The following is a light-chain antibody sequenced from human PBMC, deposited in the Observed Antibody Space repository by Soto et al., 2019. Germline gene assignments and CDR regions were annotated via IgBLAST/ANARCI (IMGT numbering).Light chain of an antibody. Sequence: QSVLTQPPSVSGAPGQRVTISCTGNSSNLGAGYDVHWYQQLPGAAPKLVIFGTNNRPSGVPDRFSGSKSGMSASLAITGLQAADEANYYCQSYDNSLSGSRVFGGGTKLTVL. CDR3: QSYDNSLSGSRV. CDR1: SSNLGAGYD. CDR2: GTN. J-gene: IGLJ3*02. V-gene: IGLV1-40*01.